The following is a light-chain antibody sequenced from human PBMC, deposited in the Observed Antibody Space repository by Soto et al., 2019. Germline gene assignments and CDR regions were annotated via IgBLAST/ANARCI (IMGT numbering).Light chain of an antibody. Sequence: EIVWTQSPGTLSLSPGESATLSCKASQSVSSSYLAWYQQKPGQAPRIRIYGASSRATGIPDRLSGSGSGTDFTLTISRMEPEDFAVYYCQQYGSSGTFGQGTKVDIK. CDR1: QSVSSSY. V-gene: IGKV3-20*01. CDR2: GAS. CDR3: QQYGSSGT. J-gene: IGKJ1*01.